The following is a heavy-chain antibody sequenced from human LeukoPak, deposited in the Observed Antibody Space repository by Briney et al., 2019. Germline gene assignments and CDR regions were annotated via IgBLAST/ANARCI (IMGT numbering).Heavy chain of an antibody. V-gene: IGHV3-21*01. D-gene: IGHD3-3*01. CDR1: GFTFSSYS. J-gene: IGHJ6*03. CDR3: ARAARGVVISYYYMDV. Sequence: GGSLRLSCAASGFTFSSYSMNWVRQAPGKGLEWVSSISSSSSYIYYADSVKGRFTISRDNAKNSLYLQMNSLRAEDTAVYYCARAARGVVISYYYMDVWGKGTTVTVSS. CDR2: ISSSSSYI.